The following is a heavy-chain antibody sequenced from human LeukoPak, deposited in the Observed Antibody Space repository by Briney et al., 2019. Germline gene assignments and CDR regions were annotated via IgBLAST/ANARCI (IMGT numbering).Heavy chain of an antibody. J-gene: IGHJ5*02. CDR1: GFVVSSNY. CDR3: MRDYMGWFDP. Sequence: GGSLRLSCAASGFVVSSNYMNWVRQAPGKGLEWVSIISLDGSTEFYADSVKGRFTISRDTASNTMHLEMNNLRIEDTAVYYCMRDYMGWFDPWGQGSLVTVSS. CDR2: ISLDGSTE. D-gene: IGHD3-10*01. V-gene: IGHV3-30-3*01.